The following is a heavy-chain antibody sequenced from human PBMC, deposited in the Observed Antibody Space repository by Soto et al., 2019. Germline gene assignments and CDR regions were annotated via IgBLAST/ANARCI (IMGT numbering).Heavy chain of an antibody. D-gene: IGHD1-1*01. CDR2: IYRTGST. Sequence: QVQLQESGPGLVKPSETLSLTCGVSPGSFSSNNWWTWVRQPPGQGLEWIGEIYRTGSTNYNTSLNSRLTLSLDKSENQFSLRLTSLTAADTAMYFCASRDPGTGIDSWGQGTLVTVSS. V-gene: IGHV4-4*02. CDR3: ASRDPGTGIDS. J-gene: IGHJ5*01. CDR1: PGSFSSNNW.